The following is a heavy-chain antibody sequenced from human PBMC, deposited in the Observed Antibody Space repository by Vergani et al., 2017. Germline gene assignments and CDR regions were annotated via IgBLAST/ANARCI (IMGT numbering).Heavy chain of an antibody. D-gene: IGHD6-13*01. CDR1: GFTFSSYA. Sequence: EVQLMESGGGLVQPGRSLRLSCAASGFTFSSYAMSWVRQAPGKGLEWVSAISGSGGSTYYADSVQGRFTISRDNSKNTLYLQMNSLRAEDTAVYYCAKDRYSSSWYSLVDFDSWGQGTLVTVSS. CDR2: ISGSGGST. CDR3: AKDRYSSSWYSLVDFDS. V-gene: IGHV3-23*01. J-gene: IGHJ4*02.